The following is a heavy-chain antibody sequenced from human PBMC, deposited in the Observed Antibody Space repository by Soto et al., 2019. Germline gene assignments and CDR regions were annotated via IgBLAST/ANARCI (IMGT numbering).Heavy chain of an antibody. CDR3: VPLRTGDNYYYYMDV. CDR2: INHSGST. J-gene: IGHJ6*03. V-gene: IGHV4-34*01. Sequence: SETLSLTCAVYGGSFSGYYWSWIRQPPGKGLEWIGEINHSGSTNYNPSLKSRVTISVDTSKNQFSLKLSSVTAADTAVYYCVPLRTGDNYYYYMDVWGKGTTVTVSS. D-gene: IGHD7-27*01. CDR1: GGSFSGYY.